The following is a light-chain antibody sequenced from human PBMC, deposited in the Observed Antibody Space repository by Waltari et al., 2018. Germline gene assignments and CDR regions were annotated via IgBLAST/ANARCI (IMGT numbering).Light chain of an antibody. CDR1: QSISSY. V-gene: IGKV1-39*01. CDR3: QQSDSTPYT. J-gene: IGKJ2*01. CDR2: SAS. Sequence: DIQMTQSPSSLSASEGDRVTITCRASQSISSYLNWYQQKPGKAPKILIYSASSLQSGVPSRFSGSGSGTDFTLTISSLQPEDFATYYCQQSDSTPYTFGQGTKLEIK.